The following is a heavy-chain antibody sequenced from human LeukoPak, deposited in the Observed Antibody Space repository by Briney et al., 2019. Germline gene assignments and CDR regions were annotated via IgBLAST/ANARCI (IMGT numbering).Heavy chain of an antibody. CDR1: GFTFSSYA. V-gene: IGHV3-30-3*01. CDR3: ARDLLELRL. Sequence: GRSLRLSCAASGFTFSSYAMHWVRQAPGKGLEWVAVISYDGSNKYYADSMKGRFTISRDNSKNTLYLQMNSLRAEDTAVYYCARDLLELRLWGQGTLVTVSS. D-gene: IGHD1-7*01. CDR2: ISYDGSNK. J-gene: IGHJ4*02.